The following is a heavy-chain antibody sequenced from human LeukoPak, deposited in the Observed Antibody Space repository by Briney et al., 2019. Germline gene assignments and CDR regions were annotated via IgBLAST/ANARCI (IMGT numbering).Heavy chain of an antibody. D-gene: IGHD3-22*01. J-gene: IGHJ4*02. CDR2: ISSSGSTM. V-gene: IGHV3-48*02. CDR3: MRRDYDTRN. CDR1: GFTFSSYS. Sequence: GGSLRLSCAASGFTFSSYSMNWVRQAPGKGLEWISYISSSGSTMYYADSVEGRFSISRDNGKSSLYLQMNSLRDEDTAVYYCMRRDYDTRNWGQGTLVTVSS.